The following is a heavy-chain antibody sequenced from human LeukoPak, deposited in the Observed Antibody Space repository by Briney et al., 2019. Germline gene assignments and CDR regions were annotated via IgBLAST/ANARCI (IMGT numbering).Heavy chain of an antibody. J-gene: IGHJ4*02. CDR1: GFTFSSYA. V-gene: IGHV3-30-3*01. Sequence: GGSLRLSCAASGFTFSSYAMHWVRQAPGKGLEWVAVISYDGSNKYYADSVKGRFTISRDNSKNTLYLQMNSLRAEDTAVYYCARKSGYSYGYLDYWGQGTMVTVSS. CDR3: ARKSGYSYGYLDY. CDR2: ISYDGSNK. D-gene: IGHD5-18*01.